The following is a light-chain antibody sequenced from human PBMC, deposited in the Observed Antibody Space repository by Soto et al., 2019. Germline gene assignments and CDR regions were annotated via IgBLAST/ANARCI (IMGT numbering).Light chain of an antibody. CDR2: GNS. CDR3: QSYDPTLRTSL. V-gene: IGLV1-40*01. J-gene: IGLJ2*01. Sequence: QSVLTQPPSVSGAPGQRVTISCTGSSSNIGAGFDVHWYHQIAGTAPKLLIYGNSNRPSGVPDRFSGSKSGTSASLAINGLQAEDEADYYCQSYDPTLRTSLFGGGTKLTVL. CDR1: SSNIGAGFD.